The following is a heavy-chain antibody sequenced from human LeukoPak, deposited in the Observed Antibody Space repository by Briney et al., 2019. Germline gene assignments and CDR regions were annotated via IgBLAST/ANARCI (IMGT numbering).Heavy chain of an antibody. CDR3: ARATTRYCSGGSCYSFSY. V-gene: IGHV4-38-2*02. Sequence: SETLSLTCTVSGYSISSGYYWGWIRQPPGKGLEWIGSIYHSGSTNYNPSLKSRVTISVDKSKNQFSLKLSSVTAADTAVYYCARATTRYCSGGSCYSFSYWGQGTLVTVSS. D-gene: IGHD2-15*01. CDR1: GYSISSGYY. CDR2: IYHSGST. J-gene: IGHJ4*02.